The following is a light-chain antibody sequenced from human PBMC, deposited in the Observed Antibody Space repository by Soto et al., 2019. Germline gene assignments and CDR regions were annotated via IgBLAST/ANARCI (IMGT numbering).Light chain of an antibody. CDR2: GAS. CDR3: QQYGSSPPFT. Sequence: EIVLTQSPVSLSLSPGERATLSCRASQSVYSNFLAWYQQKPGQAPRLLIYGASSRATDIPDRFSGSGSGTDFTLTISRLEPEDFAVYYCQQYGSSPPFTFGQGTKVDIK. J-gene: IGKJ2*01. CDR1: QSVYSNF. V-gene: IGKV3-20*01.